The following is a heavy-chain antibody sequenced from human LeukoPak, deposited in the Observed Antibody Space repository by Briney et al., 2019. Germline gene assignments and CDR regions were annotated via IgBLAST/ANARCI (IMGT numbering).Heavy chain of an antibody. J-gene: IGHJ4*02. CDR3: ASLDY. CDR2: IKEDGSEK. CDR1: GFSFSDYW. V-gene: IGHV3-7*01. Sequence: GESLRLSCAASGFSFSDYWMSWVRQAPGKGLEWVANIKEDGSEKYYVDSVKGRFTISRDNAQNSLYLQMNSLRAEDTAVYYCASLDYWDQGTLVTVSS.